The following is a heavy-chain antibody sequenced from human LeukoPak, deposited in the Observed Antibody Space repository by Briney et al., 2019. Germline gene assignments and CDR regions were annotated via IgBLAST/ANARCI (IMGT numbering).Heavy chain of an antibody. D-gene: IGHD2-2*02. CDR2: INPYNGNT. CDR3: ARRGLTNEDTYCNSTGCYIASGDWFDP. CDR1: GFTFSSYW. J-gene: IGHJ5*02. Sequence: GGSLRLSCSASGFTFSSYWMSWVRQAPGKGLEWVGWINPYNGNTNYAQNLQGRVTMTTDTPTSTAYMELRSLRSDDTAVYYCARRGLTNEDTYCNSTGCYIASGDWFDPWGQGTLVTVSS. V-gene: IGHV1-18*01.